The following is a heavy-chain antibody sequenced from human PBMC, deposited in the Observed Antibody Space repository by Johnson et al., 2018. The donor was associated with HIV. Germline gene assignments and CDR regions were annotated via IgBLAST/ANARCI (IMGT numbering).Heavy chain of an antibody. Sequence: QMLLVESGGGVVQPGRSLRLSCAASGFTFSDYYMSWIRQAPGKGLEWVSDIGGGGVPFSSADSVKGRLFFPRDNAKNSLYLQMTTLRAEDTALYYCARATYCYDTSGYLIRPRAFDLWGQGTMVTVSS. V-gene: IGHV3-11*01. CDR2: IGGGGVPF. CDR1: GFTFSDYY. CDR3: ARATYCYDTSGYLIRPRAFDL. J-gene: IGHJ3*01. D-gene: IGHD3-22*01.